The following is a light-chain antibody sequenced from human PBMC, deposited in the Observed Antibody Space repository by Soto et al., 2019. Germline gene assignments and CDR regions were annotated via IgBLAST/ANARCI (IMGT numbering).Light chain of an antibody. CDR2: GAS. CDR3: QQYSTLPLT. J-gene: IGKJ4*01. CDR1: QSVGSTY. Sequence: EIVLTQSPGTLSLSPGERATLSCRASQSVGSTYLAWYQQKPGQAPRLLIFGASSRATGIPDRFSGSGSGTDFTLTISRLEPEDFAVFYCQQYSTLPLTFGGGTKVDIK. V-gene: IGKV3-20*01.